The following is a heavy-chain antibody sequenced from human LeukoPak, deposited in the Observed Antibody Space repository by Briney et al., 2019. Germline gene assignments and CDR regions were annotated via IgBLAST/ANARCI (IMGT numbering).Heavy chain of an antibody. CDR3: ARQAYYDFWSGHYSRGVEDAFDI. J-gene: IGHJ3*02. V-gene: IGHV4-38-2*01. Sequence: SEILSLTCAVSGYSISSGYYWGWIRQPPGKGLEWIITISHSGTTYYNPSLNGRVTISVDTSKNQFSLKLRSVTTADTAVYYCARQAYYDFWSGHYSRGVEDAFDIWGQGTMVSVSS. CDR1: GYSISSGYY. D-gene: IGHD3-3*01. CDR2: ISHSGTT.